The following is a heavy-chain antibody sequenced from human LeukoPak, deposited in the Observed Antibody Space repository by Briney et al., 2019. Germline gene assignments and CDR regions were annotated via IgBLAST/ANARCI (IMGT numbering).Heavy chain of an antibody. CDR1: GSSISSYY. Sequence: SETLSLTCTVSGSSISSYYWSWIRQPAGMGLEWIGRIYTSGSTNYNPSLKSRVTMSVDTSKNQFSLKLSSVTAADTAVYYCARDGYSYGYGYWGQGTLVTVSS. CDR2: IYTSGST. D-gene: IGHD5-18*01. CDR3: ARDGYSYGYGY. J-gene: IGHJ4*02. V-gene: IGHV4-4*07.